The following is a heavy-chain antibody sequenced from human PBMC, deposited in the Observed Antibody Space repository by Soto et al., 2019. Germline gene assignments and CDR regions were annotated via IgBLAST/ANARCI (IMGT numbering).Heavy chain of an antibody. V-gene: IGHV1-2*04. CDR3: ARENLPAYCSGGSCYSLDY. Sequence: ASVKVSCKASGYTFTGYYMHWVRQAPGQGLEWMGWINPNSGGTSYAQKFQGWVTMTRDTSISTAYMELSRLRSDDTAVYYCARENLPAYCSGGSCYSLDYWGQGTLVTVSS. CDR1: GYTFTGYY. D-gene: IGHD2-15*01. CDR2: INPNSGGT. J-gene: IGHJ4*02.